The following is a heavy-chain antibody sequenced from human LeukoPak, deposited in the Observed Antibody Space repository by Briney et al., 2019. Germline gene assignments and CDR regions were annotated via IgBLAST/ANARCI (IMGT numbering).Heavy chain of an antibody. CDR2: ISSSSSYI. J-gene: IGHJ4*02. CDR3: ARDGRIAAAGCFDY. V-gene: IGHV3-21*01. D-gene: IGHD6-13*01. CDR1: GFTFSSYS. Sequence: PGGSLRLSCAASGFTFSSYSMNWVRQAPGKGLEWVSSISSSSSYIYYADSVKGRFTISRDNAKNSLYLQMNSLRAEDTAVYYCARDGRIAAAGCFDYWGQGTLVTVSS.